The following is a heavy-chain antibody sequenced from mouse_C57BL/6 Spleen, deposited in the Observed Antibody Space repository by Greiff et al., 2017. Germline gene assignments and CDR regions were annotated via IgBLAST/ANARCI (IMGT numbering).Heavy chain of an antibody. J-gene: IGHJ4*01. V-gene: IGHV2-2*01. CDR2: IWSGGRT. D-gene: IGHD1-1*01. CDR1: GFSLTSYG. Sequence: QVQLKQSGPGLVQPSQSLSITCTVSGFSLTSYGVHWVRQSPGKGLEWLGVIWSGGRTDYNAAFISRLSISKDNSKSQVFFKMNSLQADDTAIYYCARKGAYGSSSYAMDYWGQGTSVTVSS. CDR3: ARKGAYGSSSYAMDY.